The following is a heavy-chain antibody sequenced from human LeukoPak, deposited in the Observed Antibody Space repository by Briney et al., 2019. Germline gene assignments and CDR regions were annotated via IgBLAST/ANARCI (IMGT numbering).Heavy chain of an antibody. CDR1: GGSFSGYY. Sequence: SETLSLTCAVYGGSFSGYYWSWIRQPPGKGLEWIGEINHSGSTNYSPSLKSRVTISVDTSKNQFSLKLSSVTAADTAVYYCARRSRNYDSWSGYSVFDYWGQGTLVTVSS. CDR2: INHSGST. J-gene: IGHJ4*02. V-gene: IGHV4-34*01. D-gene: IGHD3-3*01. CDR3: ARRSRNYDSWSGYSVFDY.